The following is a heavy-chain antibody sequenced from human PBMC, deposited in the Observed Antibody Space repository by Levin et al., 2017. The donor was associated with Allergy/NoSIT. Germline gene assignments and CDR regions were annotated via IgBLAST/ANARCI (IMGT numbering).Heavy chain of an antibody. CDR1: GGSVSSGSYY. CDR3: ARATVTKPVNWFDP. D-gene: IGHD4-17*01. CDR2: IYYSGST. V-gene: IGHV4-61*01. Sequence: PSETLSLTCTVSGGSVSSGSYYWSWIRQPPGKGLEWIGYIYYSGSTNYNPSLKSRVTISVDTSKNQFSLKLSSVTAADTAVYYCARATVTKPVNWFDPWGQGTLVTVSS. J-gene: IGHJ5*02.